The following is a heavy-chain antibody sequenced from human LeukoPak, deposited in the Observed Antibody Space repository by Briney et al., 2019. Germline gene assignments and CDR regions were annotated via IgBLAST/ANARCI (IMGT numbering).Heavy chain of an antibody. V-gene: IGHV4-4*02. Sequence: PSETLSHTCAVSGGSIRRSHWWSWVRQPPGKGLEWLAEICNSGSTNYNPSLKSRLTISEDKSKNQSSLKLSSVTAADTAVYYCARVTYDNWFDPWGQGTLVTVSS. J-gene: IGHJ5*02. CDR3: ARVTYDNWFDP. CDR2: ICNSGST. CDR1: GGSIRRSHW.